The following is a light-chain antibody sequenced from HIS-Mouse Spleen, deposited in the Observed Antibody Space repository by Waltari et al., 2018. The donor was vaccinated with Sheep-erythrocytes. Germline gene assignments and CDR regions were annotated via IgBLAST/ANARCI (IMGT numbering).Light chain of an antibody. CDR2: EVS. Sequence: QSALTQPPSASGSPVQSVTISCTGTRSDVGGYNYVSWYQQHHGKAPKLMIYEVSKRPSGVPDRFSGSKSGNTASLTVSGLQAEDEADYYCSSYAGSNNFEVFGGGTKLTVL. V-gene: IGLV2-8*01. CDR1: RSDVGGYNY. J-gene: IGLJ3*02. CDR3: SSYAGSNNFEV.